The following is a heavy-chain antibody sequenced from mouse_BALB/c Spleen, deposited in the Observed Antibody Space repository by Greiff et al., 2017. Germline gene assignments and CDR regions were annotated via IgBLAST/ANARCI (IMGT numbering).Heavy chain of an antibody. CDR2: ISYSGST. Sequence: EVQRVESGPGLVKPSQSLSLTCTVTGYSITSDYAWNWIRQFPGNKLEWMGYISYSGSTSYNPSLKSRISITRDTSKNQFFLQLNSVTTEDTATYYCARREYGNWFAYWGQGTLVTVSA. CDR3: ARREYGNWFAY. CDR1: GYSITSDYA. V-gene: IGHV3-2*02. D-gene: IGHD2-10*02. J-gene: IGHJ3*01.